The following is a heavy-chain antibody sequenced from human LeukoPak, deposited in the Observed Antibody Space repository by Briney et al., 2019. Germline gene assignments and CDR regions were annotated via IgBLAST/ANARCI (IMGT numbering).Heavy chain of an antibody. D-gene: IGHD6-19*01. CDR3: ARDQGSGWLHRHFAFDI. Sequence: GGSLRLSRAASGFTFSSYSMNWVRQAPGKGLEWVSSISSSSSYIYYADSVKGRFTISRDNAKNSLYLQMNSLRAEDTAVYYCARDQGSGWLHRHFAFDIWGQGTMVTVSS. CDR2: ISSSSSYI. CDR1: GFTFSSYS. J-gene: IGHJ3*02. V-gene: IGHV3-21*01.